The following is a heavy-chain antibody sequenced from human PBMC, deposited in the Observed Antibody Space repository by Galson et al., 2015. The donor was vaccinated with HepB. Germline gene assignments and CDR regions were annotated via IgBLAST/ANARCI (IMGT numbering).Heavy chain of an antibody. CDR3: TRARVTTVRGVIIRRRAHDVFDI. J-gene: IGHJ3*02. V-gene: IGHV3-15*01. CDR2: IKSEIDGGTI. Sequence: SLRLSCAASGFTFSNAWMGWVRQAPGKGLEWVGRIKSEIDGGTIDYAAPVKGRFTISRDDSKNTLYVQMNSLKTEDTAVYYCTRARVTTVRGVIIRRRAHDVFDIWGQGTMVTVSS. D-gene: IGHD3-10*01. CDR1: GFTFSNAW.